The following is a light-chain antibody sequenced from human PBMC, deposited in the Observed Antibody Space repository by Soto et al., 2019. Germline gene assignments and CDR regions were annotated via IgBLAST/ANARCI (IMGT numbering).Light chain of an antibody. J-gene: IGLJ2*01. V-gene: IGLV1-40*01. CDR1: SSNIGASYD. Sequence: QSVLTQPPSVSGAPGQRVTISCTGNSSNIGASYDVHWCQHLPGRAPKLMIYDVSNRPSGVSNRFSGSKSGNTASLTISGLQAEDEADYYCSSYTSSSTPVVFGGGTKLTVL. CDR3: SSYTSSSTPVV. CDR2: DVS.